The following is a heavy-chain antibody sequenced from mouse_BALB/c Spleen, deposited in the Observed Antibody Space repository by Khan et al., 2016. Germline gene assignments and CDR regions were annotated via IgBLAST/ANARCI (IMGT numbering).Heavy chain of an antibody. Sequence: EVQLQESGGGLVQPGGSLGLSCATSGFTFTDYYMSWVRQPPGKALEWLGFIRNKANGYTPEYSASVKGRFTISRDNSQTILYLQMNTLRAEDSATYYCARDMEGYDDAMDYWGQGTSVTVSS. CDR3: ARDMEGYDDAMDY. J-gene: IGHJ4*01. V-gene: IGHV7-3*02. CDR1: GFTFTDYY. CDR2: IRNKANGYTP. D-gene: IGHD2-2*01.